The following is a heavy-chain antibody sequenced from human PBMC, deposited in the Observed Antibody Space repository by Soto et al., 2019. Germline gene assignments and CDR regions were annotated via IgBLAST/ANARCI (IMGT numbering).Heavy chain of an antibody. CDR2: IWYDGSNK. D-gene: IGHD3-16*02. J-gene: IGHJ4*02. Sequence: QVQLVESGGGVVQPGRSLRLSCAASGFTFSSYGMHWVRQAPGKGLEWVAVIWYDGSNKYYADSVKGRFTISRDNSKNTLYLQMNSLRAEDTAVYYCAKDAPYDYVWGSYRYPFYYFDYWGQGTLVTVSS. CDR3: AKDAPYDYVWGSYRYPFYYFDY. CDR1: GFTFSSYG. V-gene: IGHV3-33*06.